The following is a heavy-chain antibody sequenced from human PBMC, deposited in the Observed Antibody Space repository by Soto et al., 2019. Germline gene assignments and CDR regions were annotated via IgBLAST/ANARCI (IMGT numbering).Heavy chain of an antibody. V-gene: IGHV4-31*03. Sequence: SETLSLTCTVSGGSISSSSYYWGWIRQPPGKGLEWIGYIYYSGSTYYNPSLKSRVTISVDTSKNQFSLKLSSVTAADTAVYYCARAIASQYCSGGSCQSDWFDPWGQGTLVTVSS. CDR1: GGSISSSSYY. J-gene: IGHJ5*02. CDR3: ARAIASQYCSGGSCQSDWFDP. D-gene: IGHD2-15*01. CDR2: IYYSGST.